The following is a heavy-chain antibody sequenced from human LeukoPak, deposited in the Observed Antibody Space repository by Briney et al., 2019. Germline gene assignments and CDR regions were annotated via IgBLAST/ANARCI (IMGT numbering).Heavy chain of an antibody. CDR1: GFTFSSYW. V-gene: IGHV3-74*01. CDR3: AKDNEWFGELGAFDI. CDR2: INSDGSST. D-gene: IGHD3-10*01. J-gene: IGHJ3*02. Sequence: AGGSLRLSCAASGFTFSSYWMHWVRQAPGKGLVWVSRINSDGSSTSYADSVKGRFTISRDNAKNSLYLQMNSLRAEDTALYYCAKDNEWFGELGAFDIWGQGTMVTVSS.